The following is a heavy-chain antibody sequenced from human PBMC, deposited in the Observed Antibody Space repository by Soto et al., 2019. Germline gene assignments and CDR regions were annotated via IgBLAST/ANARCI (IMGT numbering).Heavy chain of an antibody. J-gene: IGHJ3*01. Sequence: GGSLRLSCAASGFTFSSYHMHWVRQAPGKGLEYVSSIINNGGGTYYADSVKGRFTISRDNSKNTLYLQMGSLRPEDMAVYYCARRFTANSPYDVWGRGTKVTVSS. D-gene: IGHD2-21*02. CDR1: GFTFSSYH. V-gene: IGHV3-64*02. CDR3: ARRFTANSPYDV. CDR2: IINNGGGT.